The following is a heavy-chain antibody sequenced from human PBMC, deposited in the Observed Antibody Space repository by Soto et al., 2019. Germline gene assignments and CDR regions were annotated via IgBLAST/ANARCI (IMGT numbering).Heavy chain of an antibody. D-gene: IGHD6-19*01. CDR1: GFTFSSSS. J-gene: IGHJ4*02. CDR2: ISSSSSYI. CDR3: ARVMSGWPHFDY. V-gene: IGHV3-21*01. Sequence: EVQLVESGGGLVKPGGSLRLSCAASGFTFSSSSKNRVRQAPGKGLEWVSSISSSSSYIYYADSVKGRFTISRDNAKNSLYLQMNSLRAEDTAVYYCARVMSGWPHFDYWGQGTLVTVSS.